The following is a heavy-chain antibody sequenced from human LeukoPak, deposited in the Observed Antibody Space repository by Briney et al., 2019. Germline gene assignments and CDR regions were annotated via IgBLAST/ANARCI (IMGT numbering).Heavy chain of an antibody. CDR3: ARVHGLSVVLDY. V-gene: IGHV4-39*07. J-gene: IGHJ4*02. CDR2: IYHSGST. Sequence: PSETLSLTCTVSGGSISSSSYYWGWIRQPPGKGLEWIGSIYHSGSTYYNPSLKSRVTISVDTSKNQFSLKLSSVTAADTAVYYCARVHGLSVVLDYWGQGTLVTVSS. D-gene: IGHD5/OR15-5a*01. CDR1: GGSISSSSYY.